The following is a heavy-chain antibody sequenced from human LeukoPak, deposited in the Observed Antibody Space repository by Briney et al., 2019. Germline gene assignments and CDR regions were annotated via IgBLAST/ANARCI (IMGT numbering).Heavy chain of an antibody. Sequence: ASVKVSCKASGYTFTGHYMHWVRQAPGQGLEWMGRINPNSGGTNYAQKFQGGVTMTRDTSISTAYMELTRLRYDETAMYYCAREVGYSSSWYGRFDPWGQGTLVTVSS. J-gene: IGHJ5*01. CDR3: AREVGYSSSWYGRFDP. V-gene: IGHV1-2*06. D-gene: IGHD6-13*01. CDR2: INPNSGGT. CDR1: GYTFTGHY.